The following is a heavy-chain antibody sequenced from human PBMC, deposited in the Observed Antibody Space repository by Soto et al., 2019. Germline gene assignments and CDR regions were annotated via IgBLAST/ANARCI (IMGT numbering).Heavy chain of an antibody. Sequence: PSETLSLTCTVSGGSISSGDYYCSWIRQPPGKGLEWIGYIYYSGSTYYNPSLKSRVTISVDTSKNQFSLKLSSVTAADTAVYYCARDLMGFSPLYYYGMDVWGQGTTVTVSS. D-gene: IGHD3-10*01. CDR2: IYYSGST. CDR3: ARDLMGFSPLYYYGMDV. V-gene: IGHV4-30-4*01. J-gene: IGHJ6*02. CDR1: GGSISSGDYY.